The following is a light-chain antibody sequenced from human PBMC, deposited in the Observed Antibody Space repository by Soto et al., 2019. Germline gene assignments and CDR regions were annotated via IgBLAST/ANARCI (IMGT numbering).Light chain of an antibody. CDR3: QQYYTLIT. Sequence: EIVLTQSPGTLSLSPGERATLSCRASQSLSSNYLAWHQRKPGQAPRLLMFGAFSRASGIPDRFSGSGSGTDFTLTINIVEPEDSAVYYCQQYYTLITFGQGTRLEIK. CDR1: QSLSSNY. CDR2: GAF. J-gene: IGKJ5*01. V-gene: IGKV3-20*01.